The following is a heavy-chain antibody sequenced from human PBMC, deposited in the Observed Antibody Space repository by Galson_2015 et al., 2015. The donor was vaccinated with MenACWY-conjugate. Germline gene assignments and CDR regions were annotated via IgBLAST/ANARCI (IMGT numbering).Heavy chain of an antibody. J-gene: IGHJ4*02. V-gene: IGHV3-23*01. CDR1: GFGFNNYA. CDR3: AIRSDSLTGEYIERRFFDH. D-gene: IGHD3-9*01. Sequence: SLRLSCAASGFGFNNYAMSWVRQAPGKGLQWVSAISGSSGCGYYADSVKGRFTISRDNSKNSLYLQMNGLRAEDTAVYYCAIRSDSLTGEYIERRFFDHRGQRPRVPGAS. CDR2: ISGSSGCG.